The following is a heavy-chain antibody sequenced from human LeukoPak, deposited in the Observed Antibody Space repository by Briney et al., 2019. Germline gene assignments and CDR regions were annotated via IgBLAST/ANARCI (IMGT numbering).Heavy chain of an antibody. V-gene: IGHV1-69*05. CDR1: VSSFSSYA. CDR2: IVPIFGTA. CDR3: ARHSIAAAPPLAAFDR. J-gene: IGHJ3*02. Sequence: SVTLSLTCSVSSFSSYAISWVRGARGPGREWLGGIVPIFGTANYAQKVQATVTITTDESLSKSYMERSSLRSEDTAVYYCARHSIAAAPPLAAFDRGGEATMATASS. D-gene: IGHD6-13*01.